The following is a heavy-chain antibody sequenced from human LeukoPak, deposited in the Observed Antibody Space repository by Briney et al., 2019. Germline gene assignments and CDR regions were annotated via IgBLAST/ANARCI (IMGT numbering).Heavy chain of an antibody. J-gene: IGHJ4*02. V-gene: IGHV1-46*01. CDR3: ARESDVGKDFDC. CDR1: GYTFTYHY. D-gene: IGHD1-1*01. CDR2: INPSNGDT. Sequence: ASVKVSCKASGYTFTYHYIHLVRQAPGQGLEWMGIINPSNGDTNYAQRFQGRVTMTRDTSTSTVYMELSSLDSEDTAVYYCARESDVGKDFDCWGQGALVTVSS.